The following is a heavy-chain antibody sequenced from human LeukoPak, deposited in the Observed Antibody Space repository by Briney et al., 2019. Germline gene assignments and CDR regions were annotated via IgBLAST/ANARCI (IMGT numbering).Heavy chain of an antibody. CDR2: FDPEDGET. Sequence: GSSVKVSCKASGYTFTGYYMHWVRQAPGKGLEWMGGFDPEDGETIYAQKFQGRVTMTEDTSTDTAYMELSSLRSEDTAVYYCATETTRRYCSSTSCFGAFDIWGQGTMVTVSS. CDR1: GYTFTGYY. CDR3: ATETTRRYCSSTSCFGAFDI. D-gene: IGHD2-2*01. V-gene: IGHV1-24*01. J-gene: IGHJ3*02.